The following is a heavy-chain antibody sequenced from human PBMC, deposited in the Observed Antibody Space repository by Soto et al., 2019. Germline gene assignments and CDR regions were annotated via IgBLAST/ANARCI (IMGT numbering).Heavy chain of an antibody. J-gene: IGHJ4*02. CDR3: ARDLFDY. Sequence: GGSLRLSCAASGFTFSNYWMNWVRQAPGKGLEWVANINEDGSEKYYVDSAKGRLTISRDNAKNSLYLQMSSLRAEDTALYYCARDLFDYWGQGTLVTVSS. V-gene: IGHV3-7*01. CDR1: GFTFSNYW. CDR2: INEDGSEK.